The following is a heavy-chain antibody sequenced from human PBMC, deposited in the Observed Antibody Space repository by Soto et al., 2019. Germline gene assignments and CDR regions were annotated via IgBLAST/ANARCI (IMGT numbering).Heavy chain of an antibody. CDR2: FDPEDGET. D-gene: IGHD3-22*01. CDR3: ATGVYYDRRQATAY. V-gene: IGHV1-24*01. Sequence: ASVKVSCKVSGYTLTELSMHWVRQAPGKGLEWMGGFDPEDGETIYAQKFQGRVTMTEDTSTDTAYMELSSLRSEDTAVYYCATGVYYDRRQATAYWGQGTLVTVSS. J-gene: IGHJ4*02. CDR1: GYTLTELS.